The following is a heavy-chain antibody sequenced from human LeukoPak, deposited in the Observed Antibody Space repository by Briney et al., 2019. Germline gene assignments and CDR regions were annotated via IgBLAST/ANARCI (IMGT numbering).Heavy chain of an antibody. CDR2: ISASGGST. J-gene: IGHJ4*02. CDR1: GFTLSNYA. Sequence: GGSLRLSCVASGFTLSNYAMSWVRQPPGKGQQWVSGISASGGSTYYADSVKGRFSMSRDNSKNTLFLQMNTLRAEDTAIYYCAKVSDSSGWYYDYWGQGTQVTVSS. D-gene: IGHD6-19*01. CDR3: AKVSDSSGWYYDY. V-gene: IGHV3-23*01.